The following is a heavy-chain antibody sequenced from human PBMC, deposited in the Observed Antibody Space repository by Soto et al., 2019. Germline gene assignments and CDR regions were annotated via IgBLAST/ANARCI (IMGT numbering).Heavy chain of an antibody. CDR2: IYHSGST. J-gene: IGHJ4*02. Sequence: SETLSLTCAVSGGSISSSNWWSWVRQPPGKGLEWIGEIYHSGSTNYNPSLKSRVTISVDKSKNQFSLKLSSVTAADTAVYYCARLAYYDSSGYPYYFDYWGQGTLVTVSS. CDR1: GGSISSSNW. V-gene: IGHV4-4*02. CDR3: ARLAYYDSSGYPYYFDY. D-gene: IGHD3-22*01.